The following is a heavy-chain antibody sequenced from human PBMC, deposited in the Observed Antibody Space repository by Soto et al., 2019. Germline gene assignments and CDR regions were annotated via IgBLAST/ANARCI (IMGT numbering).Heavy chain of an antibody. V-gene: IGHV4-39*01. CDR3: ARHLYGSGMVGQH. CDR1: GGSISGSDYN. Sequence: QLQLQESGPGLVKPSETLSLTCTVSGGSISGSDYNWGWIRQPPGKGLEWIASIYYSGSTYYNPSLKSRLTISVDTSKNQFSLKLSSVTAADTAVYYCARHLYGSGMVGQHWGQGTLVTVSS. J-gene: IGHJ1*01. CDR2: IYYSGST. D-gene: IGHD3-10*01.